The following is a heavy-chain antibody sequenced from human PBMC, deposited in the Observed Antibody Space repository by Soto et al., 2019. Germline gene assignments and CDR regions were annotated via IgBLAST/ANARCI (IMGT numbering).Heavy chain of an antibody. CDR3: ARGNWNYYFDY. CDR1: GYSISSGTSY. J-gene: IGHJ4*02. V-gene: IGHV4-31*11. CDR2: IYHSGRT. Sequence: SETLSLTCAVSGYSISSGTSYWNWIRQRPGKGLEWIGYIYHSGRTYYNPSLKSRVSISVDTSKNQFSLKLISVTAADTAVYYCARGNWNYYFDYWGPGTLVTVFS. D-gene: IGHD1-7*01.